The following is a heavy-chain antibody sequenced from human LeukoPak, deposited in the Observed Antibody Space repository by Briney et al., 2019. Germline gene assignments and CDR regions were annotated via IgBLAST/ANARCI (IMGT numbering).Heavy chain of an antibody. Sequence: ASVKVSCKASGYTFTSYDINWVRQAPGQGLEWMGWISAYNGNTNYAQKLQGRVTMTTDTSTSTAYMELRSLRSDDTAVYYCARDRWELPNWFDPWGQGTRVTVS. CDR2: ISAYNGNT. CDR1: GYTFTSYD. CDR3: ARDRWELPNWFDP. J-gene: IGHJ5*01. D-gene: IGHD1-26*01. V-gene: IGHV1-18*01.